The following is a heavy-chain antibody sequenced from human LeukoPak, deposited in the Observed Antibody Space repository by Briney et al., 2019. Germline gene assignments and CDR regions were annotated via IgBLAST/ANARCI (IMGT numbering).Heavy chain of an antibody. CDR2: FYRDGNT. J-gene: IGHJ5*02. CDR3: ERGDGYNFWSS. V-gene: IGHV3-53*01. CDR1: GFTVSSNY. D-gene: IGHD5-24*01. Sequence: GGSLRLSCAASGFTVSSNYMSWVRQAPGKGLEWLSVFYRDGNTYYTDSLKGRFTISRDNSKNTVYLQMNTLRVEDRGAYYRERGDGYNFWSSWGEGALVTVSP.